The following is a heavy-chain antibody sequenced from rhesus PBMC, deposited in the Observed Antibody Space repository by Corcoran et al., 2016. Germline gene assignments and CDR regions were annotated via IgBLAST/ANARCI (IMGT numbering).Heavy chain of an antibody. D-gene: IGHD1-44*02. CDR1: GGSISSSY. CDR3: ARGSRYYYFDY. CDR2: IYGSGSST. V-gene: IGHV4-169*01. Sequence: QLQLQESGPGLVKPSETLSVTCAVSGGSISSSYWSWIRQAPGKGLEWIGYIYGSGSSTNYNPSLKIRVPLSVDTSKNRLSLKLSSVTAADTAVYYCARGSRYYYFDYWGQGVLVTVSS. J-gene: IGHJ4*01.